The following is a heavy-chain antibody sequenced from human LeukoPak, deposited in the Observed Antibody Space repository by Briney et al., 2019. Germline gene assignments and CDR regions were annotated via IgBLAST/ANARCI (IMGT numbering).Heavy chain of an antibody. J-gene: IGHJ3*02. CDR3: AKQTDTTGSRGGAFDI. CDR1: GFTFSSYA. Sequence: GGSLRLSCAASGFTFSSYAMTWVRQAPGEGLEWVSALSGSGNTVYYANSVKGRFTISRDNSKNSLSLQMNSLRGEDTAVYYCAKQTDTTGSRGGAFDIWGQGTMVTVSS. CDR2: LSGSGNTV. V-gene: IGHV3-23*01. D-gene: IGHD3-22*01.